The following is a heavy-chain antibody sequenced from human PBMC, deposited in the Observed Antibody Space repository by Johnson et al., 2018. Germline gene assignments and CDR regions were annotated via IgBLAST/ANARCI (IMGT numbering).Heavy chain of an antibody. V-gene: IGHV3-30-3*01. Sequence: QVQLVESGGGVVQPGRSLRLSCAASGFTFSNFAMHWVRQAPGKGLEWVAVISYDAVNIYYADSVKGRFTISRDNFRNTLYLQVSSLTTDDTAMYYWARRRDGYRDGAAFDVWGQGTMVTVSS. CDR3: ARRRDGYRDGAAFDV. CDR1: GFTFSNFA. CDR2: ISYDAVNI. J-gene: IGHJ3*01. D-gene: IGHD3-16*02.